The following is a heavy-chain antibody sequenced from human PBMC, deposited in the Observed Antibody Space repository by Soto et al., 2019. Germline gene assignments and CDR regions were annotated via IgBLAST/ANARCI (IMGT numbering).Heavy chain of an antibody. Sequence: GGSLRLSCAASGFTFSSYAMSWVRQAPGKGLEWVSAISGSGGSTYYADSVKGRFTISRDNSKNTLYLQMNSLRAEDTAVYYCAKDHYYGSGSYHPGPFDYWGQGTLVTVST. V-gene: IGHV3-23*01. CDR2: ISGSGGST. CDR3: AKDHYYGSGSYHPGPFDY. D-gene: IGHD3-10*01. CDR1: GFTFSSYA. J-gene: IGHJ4*02.